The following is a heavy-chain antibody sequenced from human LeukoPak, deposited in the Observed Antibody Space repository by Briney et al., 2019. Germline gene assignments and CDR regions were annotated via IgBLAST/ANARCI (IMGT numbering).Heavy chain of an antibody. V-gene: IGHV4-34*01. CDR2: INHSGST. J-gene: IGHJ5*02. CDR3: ARGYSYGPGS. CDR1: GGSFSGYY. D-gene: IGHD5-18*01. Sequence: ETLSLTCAVYGGSFSGYYWSWIRQPPGKGVEWIGEINHSGSTNYNPSLKSRVTISVDTYKNHFSLKLSSVTAAHTAIYYCARGYSYGPGSWGQGTLVTVSS.